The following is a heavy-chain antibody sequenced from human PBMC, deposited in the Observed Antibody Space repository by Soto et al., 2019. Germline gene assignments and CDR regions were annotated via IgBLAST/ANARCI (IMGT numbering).Heavy chain of an antibody. Sequence: QITLKESGPTLVRPTQTLTLTCTFSGFSLSTSGVGVGWIRQSPGKALEWLALIFWDDDKRYSPSLKSRLSITKGTSKNQVVLTMTKMDPVDAGTYYCTHHGYYSYGMDVWGQGPRVTVSS. CDR2: IFWDDDK. CDR3: THHGYYSYGMDV. CDR1: GFSLSTSGVG. V-gene: IGHV2-5*02. J-gene: IGHJ6*02.